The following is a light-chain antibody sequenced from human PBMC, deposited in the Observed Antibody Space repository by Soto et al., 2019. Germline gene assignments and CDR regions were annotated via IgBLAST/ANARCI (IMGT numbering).Light chain of an antibody. CDR2: EVR. Sequence: QSALTQPASVSGSPGQSITISCTGSSSDVGAYNYVSWFQQHPGKAPKFMIYEVRNRPSGVSNRFSGSKSGNTASLTVSGLHAEDEADYYCSSYTTSNTYVFGTGTKLTVL. CDR1: SSDVGAYNY. V-gene: IGLV2-14*01. J-gene: IGLJ1*01. CDR3: SSYTTSNTYV.